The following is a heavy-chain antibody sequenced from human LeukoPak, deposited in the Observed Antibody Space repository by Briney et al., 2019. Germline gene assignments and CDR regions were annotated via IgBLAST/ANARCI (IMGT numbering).Heavy chain of an antibody. CDR2: ISSSSSTI. CDR3: AKDRLRFLDY. Sequence: GGSLRLSCAASGFTFSSYSMNWVRQAPGKGLEWVSYISSSSSTIYYADSVKGRFTISRDNAKNSLYLQMNSLRAEDTAVYYCAKDRLRFLDYWGQGTLVTVSS. D-gene: IGHD4-17*01. V-gene: IGHV3-48*04. J-gene: IGHJ4*02. CDR1: GFTFSSYS.